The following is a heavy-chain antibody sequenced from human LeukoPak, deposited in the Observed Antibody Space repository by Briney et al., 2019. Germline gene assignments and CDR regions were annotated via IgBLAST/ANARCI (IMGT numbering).Heavy chain of an antibody. D-gene: IGHD3-10*01. J-gene: IGHJ4*02. CDR2: IWYDGSNK. CDR1: GFTFSSYG. V-gene: IGHV3-33*01. CDR3: ARDRSLHYGSGSLDY. Sequence: GGSLRLSCAASGFTFSSYGMHWVRQAPGKGLEWVAVIWYDGSNKYYADSVKGRFTISGDNSKNTLYLQMNSLRAEDTAVYYCARDRSLHYGSGSLDYWGQGTLVTVSS.